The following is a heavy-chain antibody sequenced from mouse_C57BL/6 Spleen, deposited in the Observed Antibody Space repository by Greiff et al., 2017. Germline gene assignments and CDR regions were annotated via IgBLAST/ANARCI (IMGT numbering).Heavy chain of an antibody. J-gene: IGHJ3*01. CDR2: IHPNSGST. CDR1: GYTFTSYW. CDR3: ASPDGYSAWFAY. D-gene: IGHD2-3*01. Sequence: QVQLQQPGAELVKPGASVKLSCKASGYTFTSYWMHWVKQRPGQGLEWIGMIHPNSGSTNYNEKFKSKATLTVDKSSSPAYMQLSSLTSEDSAVYYCASPDGYSAWFAYWGQGTLVTVSA. V-gene: IGHV1-64*01.